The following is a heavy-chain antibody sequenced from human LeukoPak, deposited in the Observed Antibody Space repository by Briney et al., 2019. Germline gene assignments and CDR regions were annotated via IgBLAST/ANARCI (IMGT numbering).Heavy chain of an antibody. Sequence: ASVKVSCKASGYTFTSYDINWVRQATGQGLEWMGWMNPNSGNTGYAQKFQGRVTMTRNTSISTAYMELSSLRSEDTAVYYCARGETADWLFSGPADYWGQGTLVTVSS. CDR1: GYTFTSYD. CDR2: MNPNSGNT. J-gene: IGHJ4*02. V-gene: IGHV1-8*01. CDR3: ARGETADWLFSGPADY. D-gene: IGHD3/OR15-3a*01.